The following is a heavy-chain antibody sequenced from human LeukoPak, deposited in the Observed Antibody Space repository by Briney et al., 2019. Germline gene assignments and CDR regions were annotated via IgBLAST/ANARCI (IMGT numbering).Heavy chain of an antibody. V-gene: IGHV4-39*07. D-gene: IGHD4-17*01. Sequence: SETLSLTCSVSGGSISSYYWGWIRQPPGKGLEWIGSIYYSGSTYYNPSLKSRVTISVDTSKNQFSLKLSSVTAADTAVYYCARSMSGPADYAGHNDAFDIWGQGTMVTVSS. J-gene: IGHJ3*02. CDR2: IYYSGST. CDR1: GGSISSYY. CDR3: ARSMSGPADYAGHNDAFDI.